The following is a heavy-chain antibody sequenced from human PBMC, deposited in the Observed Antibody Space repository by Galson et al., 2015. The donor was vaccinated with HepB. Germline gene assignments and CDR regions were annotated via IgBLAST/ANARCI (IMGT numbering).Heavy chain of an antibody. CDR3: ARTWAPGIAVAGTTYYYYYYMDV. CDR2: IIPILGIA. Sequence: SVKVSCKASGGTFSSYAISWVRQAPGQGLEWMGGIIPILGIANYAQKFQGRVTITADKSTSTAYMELSSLRSEDTAVYYCARTWAPGIAVAGTTYYYYYYMDVWGKGTTVTVSS. J-gene: IGHJ6*03. CDR1: GGTFSSYA. V-gene: IGHV1-69*10. D-gene: IGHD6-19*01.